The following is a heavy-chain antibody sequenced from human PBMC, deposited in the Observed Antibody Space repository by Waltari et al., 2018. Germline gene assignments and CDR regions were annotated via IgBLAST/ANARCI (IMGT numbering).Heavy chain of an antibody. CDR2: IYQSGST. Sequence: QVQLQESGPGLAKSSETLSLTCDVSGYSMRSGYYWGWIRQPPRKGLEWIASIYQSGSTYYNLSLKSRVTISVDRSTNQVSLKLTSVTAADTAVYFCAREVPRNGYIGLIYYYMDVWGKGTTVTVSS. V-gene: IGHV4-38-2*01. J-gene: IGHJ6*03. CDR3: AREVPRNGYIGLIYYYMDV. D-gene: IGHD5-12*01. CDR1: GYSMRSGYY.